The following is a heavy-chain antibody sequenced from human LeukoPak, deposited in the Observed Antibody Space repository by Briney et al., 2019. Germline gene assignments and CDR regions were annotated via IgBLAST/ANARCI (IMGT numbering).Heavy chain of an antibody. CDR1: GFTFSSHS. D-gene: IGHD4-23*01. Sequence: PGGSLRLSCAASGFTFSSHSMNWVHQAPGKGLEWVSSISSSSSYIYYADSVKGRFTISRDNAKNSLYLQMNSLRAEDTAVYYCAREARVETLNWFDPWGQGTLVTVSS. V-gene: IGHV3-21*01. J-gene: IGHJ5*02. CDR2: ISSSSSYI. CDR3: AREARVETLNWFDP.